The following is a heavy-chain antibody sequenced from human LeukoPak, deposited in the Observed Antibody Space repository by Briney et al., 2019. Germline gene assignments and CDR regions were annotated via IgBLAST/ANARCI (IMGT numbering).Heavy chain of an antibody. Sequence: SVKVSCKASGGTFSSYAISWVRRAPGQGLEWMGGIIPIFGTANYAQKFQGRVTITADKSTSTAYMELSSLRSEDTAVYYCARGLRKDYYDSSGYYGAFDYWGQGTLVTVSS. D-gene: IGHD3-22*01. CDR1: GGTFSSYA. CDR2: IIPIFGTA. CDR3: ARGLRKDYYDSSGYYGAFDY. J-gene: IGHJ4*02. V-gene: IGHV1-69*06.